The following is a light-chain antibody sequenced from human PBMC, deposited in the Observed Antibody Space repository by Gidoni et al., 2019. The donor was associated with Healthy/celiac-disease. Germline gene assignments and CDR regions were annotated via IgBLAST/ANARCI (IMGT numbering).Light chain of an antibody. CDR3: SSYAGSNIVV. Sequence: QSALTQPPSASASPGQSVPISCTGTSSDVGGYNYVSWYQQHPGKAPRLMIYEVSKRPSGVPDRFSGSKSGNTASLTVSGLQAEDEADYYCSSYAGSNIVVFGGGTKLTVL. V-gene: IGLV2-8*01. CDR1: SSDVGGYNY. J-gene: IGLJ2*01. CDR2: EVS.